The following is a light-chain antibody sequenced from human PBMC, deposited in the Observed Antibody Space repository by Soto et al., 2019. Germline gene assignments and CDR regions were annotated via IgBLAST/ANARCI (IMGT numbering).Light chain of an antibody. CDR2: LGS. V-gene: IGKV2-28*01. CDR1: QSLLQSNGNHY. J-gene: IGKJ1*01. Sequence: DIVLTQSPLSLPVTPGEPASISCRSSQSLLQSNGNHYLDWYLQKPGQSPQVLIYLGSNRASGVPDRFSGSGSGTDFTLKISRVEAEDVGVYYCMQALHTPWTFCQGTKVEIK. CDR3: MQALHTPWT.